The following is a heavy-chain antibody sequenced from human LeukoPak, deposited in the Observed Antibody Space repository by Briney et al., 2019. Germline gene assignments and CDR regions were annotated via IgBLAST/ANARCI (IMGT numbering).Heavy chain of an antibody. CDR2: ISAYNGNT. D-gene: IGHD5/OR15-5a*01. J-gene: IGHJ3*02. CDR3: ARVPPTVGSSDI. CDR1: GYTFTDYG. Sequence: ASVKVSCKASGYTFTDYGITWVRQAPGQGLEWMGWISAYNGNTNYAQKLQGRVTMTTDTSTSTAYMDLRSLRSDDTAVYYCARVPPTVGSSDIWGQGTMVTVSS. V-gene: IGHV1-18*01.